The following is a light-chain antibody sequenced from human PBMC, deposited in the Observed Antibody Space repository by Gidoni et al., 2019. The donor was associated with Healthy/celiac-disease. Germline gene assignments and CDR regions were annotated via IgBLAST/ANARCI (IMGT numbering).Light chain of an antibody. CDR1: ESISNW. CDR2: EGS. V-gene: IGKV1-5*03. Sequence: DIQMTQSPSTLSASVGDRVTITCRASESISNWLAWYQHRPGRAPRLMIYEGSNLESGVPSRFSGVGSGTEFTLTITSLQSDDFATYYCQQYSRYPYNLGQGTKLEIK. J-gene: IGKJ2*01. CDR3: QQYSRYPYN.